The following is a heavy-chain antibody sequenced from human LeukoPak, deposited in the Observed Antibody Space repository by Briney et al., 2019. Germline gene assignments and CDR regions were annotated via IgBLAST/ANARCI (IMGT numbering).Heavy chain of an antibody. J-gene: IGHJ3*02. CDR3: AREGSYPKRLGDAFDI. D-gene: IGHD1-26*01. CDR2: ISAYNGNT. Sequence: ASVKVSCKASGYTFTSYGISWVRQAPGQGLEWMGWISAYNGNTNYAQKLQGRVTMTTDTSTSTAYMELRSLRSDDTAVYYCAREGSYPKRLGDAFDIWGQGTMVTVSS. V-gene: IGHV1-18*01. CDR1: GYTFTSYG.